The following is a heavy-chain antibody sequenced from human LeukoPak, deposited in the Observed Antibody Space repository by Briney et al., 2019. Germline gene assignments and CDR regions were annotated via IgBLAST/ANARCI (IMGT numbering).Heavy chain of an antibody. CDR1: GYTFTSYY. Sequence: GASVKVSCKASGYTFTSYYMHWVRQAPGQGLEWMGIINPSGGSTSYAQKFQGRVTMTRDTSTSTAYMGLRSLRSDDTAVYYCARDGYYGLYGMDVWGQGTTVTVSS. J-gene: IGHJ6*02. CDR2: INPSGGST. V-gene: IGHV1-46*01. D-gene: IGHD3-10*01. CDR3: ARDGYYGLYGMDV.